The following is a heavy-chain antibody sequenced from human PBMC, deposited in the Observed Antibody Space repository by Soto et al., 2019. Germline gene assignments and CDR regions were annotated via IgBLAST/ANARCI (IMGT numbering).Heavy chain of an antibody. D-gene: IGHD5-12*01. J-gene: IGHJ6*03. CDR1: GFTVSSNY. CDR2: IYSGGST. CDR3: AREKDSGYDLYYYYMDV. V-gene: IGHV3-66*01. Sequence: GGSLRLSCAASGFTVSSNYMSWVRQAPGKGLEWVSVIYSGGSTYYADSVKGRFTISRDNSKNTLYLQMNSLRAEDTAVYYCAREKDSGYDLYYYYMDVWGKGTTVTVSS.